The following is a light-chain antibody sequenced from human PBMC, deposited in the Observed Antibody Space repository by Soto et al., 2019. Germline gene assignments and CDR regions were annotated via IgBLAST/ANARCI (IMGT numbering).Light chain of an antibody. CDR3: SAWDASLNGYV. Sequence: QSVLTQPPSASGTPGQRVTIACSGSSSNIGSKTVNWYQQLPGTAPKLLIYSNYQRPLGVPDRFSGSKSGTSASLAISGLQSEDEADYYCSAWDASLNGYVFGTGTKLTVL. J-gene: IGLJ1*01. V-gene: IGLV1-44*01. CDR2: SNY. CDR1: SSNIGSKT.